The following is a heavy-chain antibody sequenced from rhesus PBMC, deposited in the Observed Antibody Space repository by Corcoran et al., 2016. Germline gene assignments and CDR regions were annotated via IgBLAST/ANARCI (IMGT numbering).Heavy chain of an antibody. CDR1: GLSVSTSGTG. D-gene: IGHD3-34*01. CDR2: IFWNDNK. CDR3: TRVWGENYPSSVDL. Sequence: QVTLKESGPALVKPTQTLTLTCTFSGLSVSTSGTGVAWILQHPGQALEWLASIFWNDNKYYNTSLRNRLTFSKDTAKNQAVFTMTNMDPMDTATYYCTRVWGENYPSSVDLWGRGLLVTVSS. J-gene: IGHJ4*01. V-gene: IGHV2-95*01.